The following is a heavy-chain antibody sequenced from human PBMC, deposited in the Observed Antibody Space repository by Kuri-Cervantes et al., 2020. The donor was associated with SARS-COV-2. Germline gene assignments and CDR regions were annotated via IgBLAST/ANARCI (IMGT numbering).Heavy chain of an antibody. CDR1: GFTVSSNY. D-gene: IGHD3-16*01. CDR3: ARERGLRGWFDP. J-gene: IGHJ5*02. Sequence: GSLRLSCAASGFTVSSNYMSWVRQAPGKGLEWVSVIYSGGSTYYADSVKGRFTISRDNSKNTLYPQMNSLRAEDTAVYYCARERGLRGWFDPWGQGTLVTVSS. V-gene: IGHV3-53*01. CDR2: IYSGGST.